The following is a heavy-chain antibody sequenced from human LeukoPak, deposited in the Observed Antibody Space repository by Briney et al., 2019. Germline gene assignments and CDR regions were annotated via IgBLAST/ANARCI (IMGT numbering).Heavy chain of an antibody. CDR2: INPNSGGT. CDR1: GYTFTGYY. J-gene: IGHJ4*02. V-gene: IGHV1-2*06. Sequence: ASVKVSCKASGYTFTGYYMHWVRQAPGQGLEWMGRINPNSGGTNYAQKFQGRVTMTRDTSISTAYMELSRLRPDDTAVYYCARVYDYGGNSGYWGQGTLVTVSS. CDR3: ARVYDYGGNSGY. D-gene: IGHD4-23*01.